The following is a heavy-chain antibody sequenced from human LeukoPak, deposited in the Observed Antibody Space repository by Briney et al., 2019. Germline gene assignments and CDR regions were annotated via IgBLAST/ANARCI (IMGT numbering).Heavy chain of an antibody. Sequence: SENPSPTPTGSGGSISSSYWSWIRQPPGEGLGWLGYNYTSGSTNYNPSLKSRVTISVDTSKNQFSLKLSSVTAADTAVYYCARGGGIRYFERDCYYMDVWGKGTTVTVSS. V-gene: IGHV4-4*09. D-gene: IGHD3-9*01. J-gene: IGHJ6*03. CDR1: GGSISSSY. CDR2: NYTSGST. CDR3: ARGGGIRYFERDCYYMDV.